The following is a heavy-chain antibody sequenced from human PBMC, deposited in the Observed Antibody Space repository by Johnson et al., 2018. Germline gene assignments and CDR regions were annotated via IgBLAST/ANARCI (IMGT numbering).Heavy chain of an antibody. J-gene: IGHJ1*01. CDR3: AKDAVEMATTFQH. D-gene: IGHD5-24*01. Sequence: EVQLVESGGGLVQPGRSLRLSCAASGFTFDDYAMHWVRQAPGKGLEWVSGISWNSGSIGYADSVKGRFTISRDNAKNSLYLQMNSLRAEDTALYYCAKDAVEMATTFQHWGQGTLVTVSS. CDR2: ISWNSGSI. V-gene: IGHV3-9*01. CDR1: GFTFDDYA.